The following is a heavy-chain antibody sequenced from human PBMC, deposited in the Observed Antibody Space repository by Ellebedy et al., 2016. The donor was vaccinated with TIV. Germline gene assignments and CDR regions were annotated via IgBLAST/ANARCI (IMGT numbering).Heavy chain of an antibody. CDR1: GFTFSSYS. CDR2: ISSSSSTI. V-gene: IGHV3-48*02. Sequence: GESLKISCAASGFTFSSYSMNWVRQAPGKGLEWVSYISSSSSTIYYADSVKCRFTISRDNAKNSLYLQMNSLRDEDTAVYYCATSDGYGSGIQWECFDYWGQGTLVTVSS. J-gene: IGHJ4*02. D-gene: IGHD3-10*01. CDR3: ATSDGYGSGIQWECFDY.